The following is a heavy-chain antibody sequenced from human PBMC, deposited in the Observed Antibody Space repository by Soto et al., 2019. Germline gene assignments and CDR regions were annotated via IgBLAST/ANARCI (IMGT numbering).Heavy chain of an antibody. Sequence: GGSLRLSCVGSGFTFSNYKMNWVRQAPGQGLEWVSSISGSSTYIYYADSVRGRFTITRDNAKNSVHLQMNSRRVEYTAVYFCAREELPPGTSFNSWFDPWGQGSLVTVSS. J-gene: IGHJ5*02. V-gene: IGHV3-21*01. CDR1: GFTFSNYK. D-gene: IGHD1-1*01. CDR2: ISGSSTYI. CDR3: AREELPPGTSFNSWFDP.